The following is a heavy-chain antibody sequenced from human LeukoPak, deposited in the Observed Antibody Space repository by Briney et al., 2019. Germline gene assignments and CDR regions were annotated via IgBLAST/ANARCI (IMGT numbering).Heavy chain of an antibody. CDR1: GYTFTRHY. D-gene: IGHD2-2*01. CDR3: ARMPHY. CDR2: INPNSVAT. Sequence: ASVKVSCKASGYTFTRHYMNWVRQAPGQGLEWMGKINPNSVATNYAQKFQGRVTLTTDTSINTAYMELTRLRFDDTAVYYCARMPHYWGQGTLVTVSS. V-gene: IGHV1-2*02. J-gene: IGHJ4*02.